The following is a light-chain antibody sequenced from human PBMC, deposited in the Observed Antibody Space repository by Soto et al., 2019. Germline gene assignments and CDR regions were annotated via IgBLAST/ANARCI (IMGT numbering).Light chain of an antibody. Sequence: EIVLTQSPATLSLSPGERATLSCRASQSVSSSYLAWYQQNPGQAPRLLIYGTSSRPTGIPDRFSGSGSGTDFTLTISRREPEDFAVYYCQQYGSSRTFGQGTKVEIK. V-gene: IGKV3-20*01. J-gene: IGKJ1*01. CDR3: QQYGSSRT. CDR1: QSVSSSY. CDR2: GTS.